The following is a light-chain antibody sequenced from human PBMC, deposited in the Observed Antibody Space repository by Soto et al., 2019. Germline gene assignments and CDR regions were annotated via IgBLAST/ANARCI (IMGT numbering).Light chain of an antibody. CDR1: QSVSRN. CDR2: DTS. Sequence: EIVMTQSPATLSVSPGERATLSCRASQSVSRNLAWYQQKPGQAPSLLIYDTSSRATGIPDRFSGRGSGRDFTLTISRLEPEDFAVYYCQQYGGSPYTFGLGTKVDIK. V-gene: IGKV3-20*01. J-gene: IGKJ2*01. CDR3: QQYGGSPYT.